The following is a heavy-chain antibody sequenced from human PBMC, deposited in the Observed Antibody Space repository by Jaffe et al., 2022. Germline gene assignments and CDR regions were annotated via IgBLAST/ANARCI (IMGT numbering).Heavy chain of an antibody. V-gene: IGHV3-9*01. D-gene: IGHD1-26*01. CDR3: AKDTHGANDAFDI. CDR2: ISWNSGSI. J-gene: IGHJ3*02. CDR1: GFTFDDYA. Sequence: EVQLVESGGGLVQPGRSLRLSCAASGFTFDDYAMHWVRQAPGKGLEWVSGISWNSGSIGYADSVKGRFTISRDNAKNSLYLQMNSLRAEDTALYYCAKDTHGANDAFDIWGQGTMVTVSS.